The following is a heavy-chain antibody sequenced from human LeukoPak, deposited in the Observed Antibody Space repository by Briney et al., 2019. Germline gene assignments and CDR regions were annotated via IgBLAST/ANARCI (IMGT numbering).Heavy chain of an antibody. Sequence: GGSLRLSCAASRFNFRTYNMNWVRQAPGKGLEWISYYADSVKGRFTISRDNGKKSFFLQMNSLRAEEAAVYYATGGAPYYYDGSGLYYFDYWGQGTLVTVSS. J-gene: IGHJ4*02. D-gene: IGHD3-22*01. CDR1: RFNFRTYN. V-gene: IGHV3-48*01. CDR3: TGGAPYYYDGSGLYYFDY.